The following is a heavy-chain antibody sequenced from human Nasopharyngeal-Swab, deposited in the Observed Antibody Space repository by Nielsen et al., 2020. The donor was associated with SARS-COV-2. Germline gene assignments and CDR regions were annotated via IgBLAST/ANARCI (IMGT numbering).Heavy chain of an antibody. CDR2: ISWNSGSI. D-gene: IGHD6-13*01. CDR1: GFTFSGST. V-gene: IGHV3-9*01. CDR3: ARAWQQLADV. Sequence: GGSLRLSCAASGFTFSGSTMHWVRQAPGKGLEWVSGISWNSGSIGYADSVKGRFTISRDNAKNTLYLQMNSLRAEDTAVYYCARAWQQLADVWGKGTKVTVSS. J-gene: IGHJ6*04.